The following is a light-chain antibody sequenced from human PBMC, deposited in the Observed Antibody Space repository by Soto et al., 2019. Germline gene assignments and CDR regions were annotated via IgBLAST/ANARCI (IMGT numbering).Light chain of an antibody. CDR1: KLGDKY. CDR2: QDS. J-gene: IGLJ2*01. CDR3: QAWDSSTVV. V-gene: IGLV3-1*01. Sequence: SYELTQPPSVSVSPGQTASITCSGDKLGDKYACWYQQKPGQSPVLVIYQDSKRPSGIPERFSGSNSGNTATLTISGTQAIDEADYYGQAWDSSTVVFGGGTQLNVL.